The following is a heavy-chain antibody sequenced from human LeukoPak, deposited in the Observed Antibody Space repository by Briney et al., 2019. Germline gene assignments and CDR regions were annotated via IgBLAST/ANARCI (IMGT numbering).Heavy chain of an antibody. CDR2: IKQDGGEK. V-gene: IGHV3-7*01. CDR3: ARDRYSSGWYVPFDY. J-gene: IGHJ4*02. D-gene: IGHD6-19*01. Sequence: GGSLRLSCAASGFTFSSFWISWVRPAPGKGLGWVANIKQDGGEKYYVDSVTGRFTISRDNAKNSLYMQMNSLRAEDTAVYYCARDRYSSGWYVPFDYWGQGTLVTVSS. CDR1: GFTFSSFW.